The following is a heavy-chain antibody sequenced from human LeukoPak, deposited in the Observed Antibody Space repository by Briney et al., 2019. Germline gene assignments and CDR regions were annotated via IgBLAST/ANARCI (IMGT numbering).Heavy chain of an antibody. J-gene: IGHJ1*01. CDR2: ISSSSSYI. CDR3: ARDKNYYDSSGALPH. Sequence: PGGSLRLSCAASGFTFSSYSMNWVRQAPGKGLEWVSSISSSSSYIYYADSVKGRFTISRDNAKNSLYLQMNSLRAEDTAVYYCARDKNYYDSSGALPHWGQGTLVTVSS. CDR1: GFTFSSYS. V-gene: IGHV3-21*01. D-gene: IGHD3-22*01.